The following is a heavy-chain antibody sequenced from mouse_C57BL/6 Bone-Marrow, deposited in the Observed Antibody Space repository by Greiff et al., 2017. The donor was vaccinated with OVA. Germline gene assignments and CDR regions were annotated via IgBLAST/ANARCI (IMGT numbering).Heavy chain of an antibody. V-gene: IGHV14-4*01. Sequence: VQLQQSGAELVRPGASVKLSCTASGFTIKDDYMHWVKQRPEQGLEWIGWIDPENGDTEYASKFQGKATITADTSSNTAYLQLSSLTSEDTAVYYCTTVTGKGFADWGQGTLVTVSA. CDR1: GFTIKDDY. CDR2: IDPENGDT. D-gene: IGHD4-1*01. J-gene: IGHJ3*01. CDR3: TTVTGKGFAD.